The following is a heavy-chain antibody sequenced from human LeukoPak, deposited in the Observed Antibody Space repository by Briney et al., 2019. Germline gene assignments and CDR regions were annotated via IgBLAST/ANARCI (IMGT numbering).Heavy chain of an antibody. Sequence: NPSETLSLTCTVSGGSISSDYWSWIRQPPGKGLEWIGHIYYSGSTNYNPSLKSRVTISVDTSKNQFSLKLSSVTAADTAVYYCTTDAFYDYVWGSYRSIDYWGQGTLVTVSS. CDR3: TTDAFYDYVWGSYRSIDY. J-gene: IGHJ4*02. D-gene: IGHD3-16*02. V-gene: IGHV4-59*01. CDR2: IYYSGST. CDR1: GGSISSDY.